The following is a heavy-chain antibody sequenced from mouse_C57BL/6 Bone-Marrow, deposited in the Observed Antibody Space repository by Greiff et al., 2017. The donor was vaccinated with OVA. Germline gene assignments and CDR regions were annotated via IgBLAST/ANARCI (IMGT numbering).Heavy chain of an antibody. CDR2: IYPGNSDT. V-gene: IGHV1-5*01. J-gene: IGHJ4*01. D-gene: IGHD1-1*01. CDR1: GYTFTSYW. CDR3: TRKGNYYGSSSYAMDY. Sequence: EVQLQQSGTVLARPGASVKMSCKTSGYTFTSYWMHWVKQRPGQGLEWIGAIYPGNSDTSYNQKFKGKAKLTAVTSASTAYMELSSLTNEDSAVYYCTRKGNYYGSSSYAMDYGGQGTSVTVSS.